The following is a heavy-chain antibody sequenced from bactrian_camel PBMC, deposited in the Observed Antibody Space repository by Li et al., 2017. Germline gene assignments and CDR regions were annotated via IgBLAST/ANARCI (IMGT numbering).Heavy chain of an antibody. CDR2: MYSDGTLI. D-gene: IGHD6*01. V-gene: IGHV3-2*01. CDR3: TTPSSGYGSSWSHFAT. J-gene: IGHJ6*01. CDR1: GFTFSSVF. Sequence: HVQLVESGGALVQPGGSLRLTCAASGFTFSSVFFSWVRQDPRKGLEWVATMYSDGTLIDYVDSVKGRFTISKDNAKNTLYLQMHSLKSEDTALYYCTTPSSGYGSSWSHFATWGQGTQVTVS.